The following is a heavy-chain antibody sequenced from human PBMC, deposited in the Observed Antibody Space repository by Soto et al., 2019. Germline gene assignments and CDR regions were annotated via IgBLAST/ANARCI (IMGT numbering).Heavy chain of an antibody. V-gene: IGHV2-5*01. D-gene: IGHD2-15*01. CDR1: GFSLSASGEG. J-gene: IGHJ4*02. CDR2: IFWNGDK. Sequence: QITLKESGPTLVKPTQTLTLTCTFSGFSLSASGEGVAWSRQPPGKALEWLALIFWNGDKFYSSSLRSRLTISKDTSKNQVVLTMTNMDTVDAATYYCPRRVIGPATPQIDYWGQGTLVTVSS. CDR3: PRRVIGPATPQIDY.